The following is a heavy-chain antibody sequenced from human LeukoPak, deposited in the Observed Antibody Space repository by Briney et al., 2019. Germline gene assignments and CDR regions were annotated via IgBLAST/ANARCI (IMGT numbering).Heavy chain of an antibody. V-gene: IGHV4-34*01. CDR3: ARRSQWLPPFDY. Sequence: PSETLSLTCAVYGGSFSGYYWSWIRQPPGKGLEWIGEINHSGSTNYNPSLKSRVTISVDTSKNQFSQKLSSVTAADTAVYYCARRSQWLPPFDYWGQGTLVTVSS. D-gene: IGHD3-22*01. CDR2: INHSGST. CDR1: GGSFSGYY. J-gene: IGHJ4*02.